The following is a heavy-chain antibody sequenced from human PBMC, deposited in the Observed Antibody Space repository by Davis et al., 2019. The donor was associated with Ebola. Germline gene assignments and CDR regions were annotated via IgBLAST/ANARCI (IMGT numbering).Heavy chain of an antibody. V-gene: IGHV3-15*01. CDR3: TTELWFVALTYYFDY. CDR2: IKSKTDGGTT. J-gene: IGHJ4*02. D-gene: IGHD3-10*01. Sequence: GESLKIPCAASGFTFSNAWMSWVRQAPGKGLEWVGRIKSKTDGGTTDYAAPVKGRFTIPRDDSKNTLYLQMNSLKTEDTAVYYCTTELWFVALTYYFDYWGQGTLVTVSS. CDR1: GFTFSNAW.